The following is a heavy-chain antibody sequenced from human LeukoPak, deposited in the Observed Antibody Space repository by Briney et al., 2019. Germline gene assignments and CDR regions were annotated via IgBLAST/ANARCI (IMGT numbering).Heavy chain of an antibody. D-gene: IGHD2-15*01. J-gene: IGHJ4*02. CDR2: IYSGGST. CDR3: ARDRRYCSGSTCYSGIDF. V-gene: IGHV3-53*01. Sequence: GGSLRLSCAVSGFTVTSNYVTWVRQAPGKGLEWVSVIYSGGSTYYADSVKGRFTISRDNSKNTAYLQMKTLRAEDTAVYYCARDRRYCSGSTCYSGIDFWGQGTLVSVSS. CDR1: GFTVTSNY.